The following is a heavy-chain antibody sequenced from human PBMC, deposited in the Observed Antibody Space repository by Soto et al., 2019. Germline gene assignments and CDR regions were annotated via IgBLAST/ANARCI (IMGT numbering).Heavy chain of an antibody. CDR1: GYTFTGYY. Sequence: GASVKVSCKASGYTFTGYYMHWVRQAPGQGLEWMGWINPNSGGTNYAQKFQGRVTMTRDTSISTAYMELSRLRSDDTAVYYCARGPIVVVVAAKAYNWFDPWGQGTLVTVSS. J-gene: IGHJ5*02. V-gene: IGHV1-2*02. CDR2: INPNSGGT. CDR3: ARGPIVVVVAAKAYNWFDP. D-gene: IGHD2-15*01.